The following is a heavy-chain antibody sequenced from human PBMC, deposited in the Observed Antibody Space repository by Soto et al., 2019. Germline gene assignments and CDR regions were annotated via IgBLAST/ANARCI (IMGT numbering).Heavy chain of an antibody. Sequence: QVQLVQSGAEVKKPGASVKVSCKASGYSFTRYYINWVRQAPGQGLEWMGWISAYNGNTHYEEKLQGRVTLTTDTSTSTAYRELRSLRSDDTAVYFCARGGHWDFLCDYWGQGTLVTVSS. V-gene: IGHV1-18*01. CDR1: GYSFTRYY. CDR2: ISAYNGNT. CDR3: ARGGHWDFLCDY. J-gene: IGHJ4*02. D-gene: IGHD3-3*01.